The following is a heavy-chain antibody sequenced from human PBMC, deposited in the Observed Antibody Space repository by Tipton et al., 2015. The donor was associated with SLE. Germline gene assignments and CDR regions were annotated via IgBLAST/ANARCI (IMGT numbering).Heavy chain of an antibody. CDR2: ISTSGST. CDR1: GGSISSGSYY. J-gene: IGHJ6*03. D-gene: IGHD6-13*01. V-gene: IGHV4-61*02. Sequence: TLSLTCTVSGGSISSGSYYWSWIRQPAGKGLEWIGRISTSGSTNYNPSLKSRVTISVDTPKNQFSLKLSSVTAADTAVYYCARAIAYQQLAPMDVWGKGTTVTVSS. CDR3: ARAIAYQQLAPMDV.